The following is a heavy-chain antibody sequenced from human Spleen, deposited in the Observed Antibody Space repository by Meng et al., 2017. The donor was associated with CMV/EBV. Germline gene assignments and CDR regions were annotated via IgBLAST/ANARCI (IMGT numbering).Heavy chain of an antibody. D-gene: IGHD2-8*01. CDR2: IKQDGSDK. CDR3: ARGGPCSNGVCSDYGMDV. V-gene: IGHV3-7*01. CDR1: GFTFSGYW. J-gene: IGHJ6*02. Sequence: GGSLRLSCAASGFTFSGYWMNWVRQTPGKGLQWVAIIKQDGSDKHYADSMKGRITISRDNGENSLYLQMNSLRAEDTAIYYCARGGPCSNGVCSDYGMDVWGQGTTVTVSS.